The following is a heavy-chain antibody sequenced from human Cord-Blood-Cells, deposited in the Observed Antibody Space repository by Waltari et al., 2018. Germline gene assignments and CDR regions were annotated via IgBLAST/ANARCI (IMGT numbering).Heavy chain of an antibody. CDR1: GYTFTGYY. J-gene: IGHJ4*02. Sequence: QVQLVQSGAEVKKPGASVKVSCKASGYTFTGYYMHWVRQAPGQGLEWMGWSNPNSGGTNYAQKLQGRVTMTRDTSISTAYMELSRLRSDDTAVYYGARGQTGDLPFDYWGQGTLVTVSS. V-gene: IGHV1-2*02. CDR2: SNPNSGGT. CDR3: ARGQTGDLPFDY. D-gene: IGHD7-27*01.